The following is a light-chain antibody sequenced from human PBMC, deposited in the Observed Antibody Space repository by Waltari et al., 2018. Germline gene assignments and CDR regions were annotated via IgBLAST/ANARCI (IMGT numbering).Light chain of an antibody. CDR1: QAIRND. J-gene: IGKJ4*01. V-gene: IGKV1-17*01. Sequence: DIQMTQSPSSLSASVGDRVTITCRTSQAIRNDLGWFQQKPGKSPKRLIHGASRLQSGVPSRFSGSGYGTEFTLTINSLQPEDFATYYCLQHNTYPLTFGGGTKVESK. CDR2: GAS. CDR3: LQHNTYPLT.